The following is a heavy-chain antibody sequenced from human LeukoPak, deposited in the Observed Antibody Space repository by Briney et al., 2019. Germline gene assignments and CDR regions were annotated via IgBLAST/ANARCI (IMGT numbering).Heavy chain of an antibody. V-gene: IGHV4-39*07. CDR1: GGSISSSSYY. CDR2: IYYSGST. CDR3: ARDPIAAAGTSLYYYMDV. J-gene: IGHJ6*03. D-gene: IGHD6-13*01. Sequence: PSETLSLTCTVSGGSISSSSYYWGWIRQPPGKGLEWIGSIYYSGSTYYNPSLKSRVTISVDTSKNQFSLKLSSVTAADTAVYYCARDPIAAAGTSLYYYMDVWGKGTTVTVSS.